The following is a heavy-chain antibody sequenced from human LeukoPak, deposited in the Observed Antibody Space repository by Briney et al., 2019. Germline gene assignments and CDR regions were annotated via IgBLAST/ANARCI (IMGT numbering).Heavy chain of an antibody. J-gene: IGHJ4*02. CDR3: AKFLNYYGSGSLDY. Sequence: PGGSLRLSCAASGFTFSNYAMNWVRQPPGKGLEWVSSISGSGGSTYYADSVKGRFTISRDNSKNTLYLQMSSLRAEDTAVYYCAKFLNYYGSGSLDYWGQGTLVTVSS. CDR1: GFTFSNYA. CDR2: ISGSGGST. D-gene: IGHD3-10*01. V-gene: IGHV3-23*01.